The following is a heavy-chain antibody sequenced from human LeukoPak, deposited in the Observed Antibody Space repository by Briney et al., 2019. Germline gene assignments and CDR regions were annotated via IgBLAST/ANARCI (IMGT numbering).Heavy chain of an antibody. V-gene: IGHV1-18*01. CDR2: ISAYNGNT. D-gene: IGHD6-13*01. CDR3: ARGIGYSSSLGYYYYYGMDV. J-gene: IGHJ6*02. Sequence: ASVKVSCKASGYTFTSYGISWVRQAPGQGLEWTGWISAYNGNTNYAQKLQGRVTMTTDTSTSTAYMELRSLRSDDTAVYYCARGIGYSSSLGYYYYYGMDVWGQGTTVTVSS. CDR1: GYTFTSYG.